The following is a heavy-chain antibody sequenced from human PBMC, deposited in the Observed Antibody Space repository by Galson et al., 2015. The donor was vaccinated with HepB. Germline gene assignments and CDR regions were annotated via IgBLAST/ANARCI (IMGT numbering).Heavy chain of an antibody. CDR1: GGSISSGGYY. J-gene: IGHJ5*02. Sequence: TLSLTCTVSGGSISSGGYYWSWIRQHPGKGLEWIGYIYYSGSTYYNPSLKSRVTISVDTSKNQFSLKLSSVTAADTAVYYCARALATMVRGVIWGNWFDPWGQGTLVTVSS. D-gene: IGHD3-10*01. CDR2: IYYSGST. V-gene: IGHV4-31*03. CDR3: ARALATMVRGVIWGNWFDP.